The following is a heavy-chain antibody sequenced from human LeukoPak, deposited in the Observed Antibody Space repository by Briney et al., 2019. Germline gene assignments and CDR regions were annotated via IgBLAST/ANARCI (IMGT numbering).Heavy chain of an antibody. Sequence: GRSLRLSCAASGFTFSSYGMHWVRQAPGKGLEWVSSISSSSSFIYYADSVKGRFTISRDNAKSSLYLQMNSLRAEDTAVYYCASRACTDGVCSFDYWGQGTLVTVSS. V-gene: IGHV3-21*06. D-gene: IGHD2-8*01. CDR2: ISSSSSFI. CDR3: ASRACTDGVCSFDY. CDR1: GFTFSSYG. J-gene: IGHJ4*03.